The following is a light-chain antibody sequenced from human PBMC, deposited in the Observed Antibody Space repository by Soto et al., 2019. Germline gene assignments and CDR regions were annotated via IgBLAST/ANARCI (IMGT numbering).Light chain of an antibody. CDR3: QQYGSSRLT. J-gene: IGKJ4*01. CDR1: QSVSSSY. V-gene: IGKV3-20*01. CDR2: GAS. Sequence: EIVLTQSPGTLSLSPGERATLSCRASQSVSSSYLAWYQQKPGQAPRLLIYGASSRATGIPDRFSGSGSGTDFTLTISSLEPEEFAVYYCQQYGSSRLTFGGGTKVEIK.